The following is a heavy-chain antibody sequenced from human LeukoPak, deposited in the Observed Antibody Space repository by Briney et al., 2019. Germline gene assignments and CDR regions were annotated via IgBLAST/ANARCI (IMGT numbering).Heavy chain of an antibody. CDR1: GFTVSNDY. V-gene: IGHV3-53*01. CDR2: IYTGVST. Sequence: GGTLRLSCAASGFTVSNDYMNWVRQAPGKGLEWVSVIYTGVSTYYADSVKGRFTISRDNSKNTLFLQMNSLRAEDTAVYYCARDDIVVVTAIPYGMDVWGQGTTVTVSS. D-gene: IGHD2-21*02. CDR3: ARDDIVVVTAIPYGMDV. J-gene: IGHJ6*02.